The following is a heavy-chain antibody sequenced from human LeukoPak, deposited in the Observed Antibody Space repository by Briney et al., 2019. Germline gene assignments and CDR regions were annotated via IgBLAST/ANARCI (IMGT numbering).Heavy chain of an antibody. J-gene: IGHJ4*02. CDR1: GGSISSYY. Sequence: SETLSLTCTVSGGSISSYYWSWIRQPPGKGLEWIGYIYYSGSTNYNPSLKSRVTISVDTSKNQFSLKLSSVTAADTAVYYCARQTVIAAAIDYWGQGTLVTVSS. V-gene: IGHV4-59*08. D-gene: IGHD6-13*01. CDR2: IYYSGST. CDR3: ARQTVIAAAIDY.